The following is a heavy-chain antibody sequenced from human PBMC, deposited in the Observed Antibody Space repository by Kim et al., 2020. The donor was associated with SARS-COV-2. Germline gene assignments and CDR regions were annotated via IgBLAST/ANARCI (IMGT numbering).Heavy chain of an antibody. Sequence: GGSLRLSCAASGFTFSDYYMSWIRQAPGKGLEWVSYISSSSSYTNYADSVKGRFTISRDNAKNSLYLQMNSLRAEDTAVYYCARDLLGYCSSTSCPGDLNAFDIWGQGTMVTVSS. J-gene: IGHJ3*02. CDR1: GFTFSDYY. D-gene: IGHD2-2*01. V-gene: IGHV3-11*05. CDR3: ARDLLGYCSSTSCPGDLNAFDI. CDR2: ISSSSSYT.